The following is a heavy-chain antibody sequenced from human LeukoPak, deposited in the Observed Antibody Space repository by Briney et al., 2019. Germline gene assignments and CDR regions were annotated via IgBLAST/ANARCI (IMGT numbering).Heavy chain of an antibody. J-gene: IGHJ4*02. D-gene: IGHD2-15*01. V-gene: IGHV3-30*04. CDR1: GLTFSSYA. CDR3: ARDPAYCCGGSCYRAGSAYFDY. CDR2: ISYDGSNK. Sequence: GGSERLFCAPSGLTFSSYAMHWARQAPGRGLEWVAVISYDGSNKYHADPVKRRLTISRDNSKNTLYLQMNSLRAEDTAVYYCARDPAYCCGGSCYRAGSAYFDYWGQGTLVTVSS.